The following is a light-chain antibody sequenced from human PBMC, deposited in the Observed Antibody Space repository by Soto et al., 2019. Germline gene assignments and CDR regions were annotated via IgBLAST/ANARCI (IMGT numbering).Light chain of an antibody. J-gene: IGKJ1*01. Sequence: DIPMTQSPSTLSASVGDRVTITCRAGQTISNWLASYQQKPWKAPNRLIYDASSLERGVPSRFSGSGSGTAFTLTISSLQPDDFAAYYCLQYNNYPRPFGQGTKVVIK. CDR1: QTISNW. V-gene: IGKV1-5*01. CDR2: DAS. CDR3: LQYNNYPRP.